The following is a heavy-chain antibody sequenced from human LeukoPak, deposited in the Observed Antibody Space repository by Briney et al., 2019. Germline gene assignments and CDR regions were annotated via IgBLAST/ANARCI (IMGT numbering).Heavy chain of an antibody. CDR3: ARDGSTGTFDY. V-gene: IGHV4-39*07. J-gene: IGHJ4*02. Sequence: SETLSLTCTVSGGSISSTSYFWGWIRQPPGKGLEWVGSVYYSGSTYYNPSLKSRVTMSVDTSKNQFSLKLSSVTAADTAVYYCARDGSTGTFDYWGQGTLVTVSS. D-gene: IGHD1-1*01. CDR2: VYYSGST. CDR1: GGSISSTSYF.